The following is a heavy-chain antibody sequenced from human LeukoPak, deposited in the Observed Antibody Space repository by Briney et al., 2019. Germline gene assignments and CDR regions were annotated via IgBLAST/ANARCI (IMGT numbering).Heavy chain of an antibody. J-gene: IGHJ4*02. Sequence: SETLSLTCTVPGGSISGYYWSWLRQPPGKGLDWIAYIYYSGSANWNPPLKSRVTISLDTSKNQFSLKLSSVTAADTAVYYCARGYCSSGSCYTPDYWGQGALVTVSS. CDR2: IYYSGSA. V-gene: IGHV4-59*01. D-gene: IGHD2-15*01. CDR1: GGSISGYY. CDR3: ARGYCSSGSCYTPDY.